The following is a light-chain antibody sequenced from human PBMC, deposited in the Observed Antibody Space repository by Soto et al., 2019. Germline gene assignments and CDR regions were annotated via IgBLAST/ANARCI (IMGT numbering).Light chain of an antibody. Sequence: QSVLTQPASVSGSPGQSIAISCTGSSSDVGIYNYVSWYQQHPGKVPKLIIYEVSNRPSGVSNRFSDSKSGNTASLTISGLQAEDEADYYCSSYTTSSTRVFRTGTKVTVL. CDR2: EVS. V-gene: IGLV2-14*01. CDR1: SSDVGIYNY. CDR3: SSYTTSSTRV. J-gene: IGLJ1*01.